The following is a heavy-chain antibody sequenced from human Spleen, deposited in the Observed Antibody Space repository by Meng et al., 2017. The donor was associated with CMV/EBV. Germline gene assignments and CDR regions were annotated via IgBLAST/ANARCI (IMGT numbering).Heavy chain of an antibody. Sequence: ETLSLTCAASEFTFSSYAMNWVRQAPGKGLEWVSGISGNGGSTYYAESVKGRFTISRDNSKNTLFLQMNSLRAEDTAVYYCAKVVGLYYFDYWGQGTLVTVSS. J-gene: IGHJ4*02. CDR3: AKVVGLYYFDY. CDR1: EFTFSSYA. CDR2: ISGNGGST. V-gene: IGHV3-23*01.